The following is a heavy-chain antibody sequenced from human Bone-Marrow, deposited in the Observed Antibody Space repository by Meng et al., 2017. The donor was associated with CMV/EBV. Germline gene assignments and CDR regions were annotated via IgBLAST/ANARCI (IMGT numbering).Heavy chain of an antibody. CDR2: IKQDGSEK. Sequence: GGSLRLSCAASGFTFSNYWMNWVRQAPGKGLEWVANIKQDGSEKYYVDSVKGRFTISRDNAKNSLYLQMNSLRAEDTAVYYCARDGTGTDQYQLHSYFDYWGQGTLVTVSS. J-gene: IGHJ4*02. CDR3: ARDGTGTDQYQLHSYFDY. V-gene: IGHV3-7*01. D-gene: IGHD2-2*01. CDR1: GFTFSNYW.